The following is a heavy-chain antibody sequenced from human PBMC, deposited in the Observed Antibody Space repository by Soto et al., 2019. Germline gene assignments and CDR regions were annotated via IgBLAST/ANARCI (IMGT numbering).Heavy chain of an antibody. CDR1: GFTFSNAW. D-gene: IGHD5-12*01. CDR3: TTEGSGYDGGFDFDY. V-gene: IGHV3-15*01. CDR2: IKSKTDGWTR. J-gene: IGHJ4*02. Sequence: GGSLRLSCAASGFTFSNAWMSWVRQAPGKGLEWVGRIKSKTDGWTRDYAEPVKGRFTISRDDSKNSLYLQMNSLKTEYTAVYYWTTEGSGYDGGFDFDYWGQGTLGTVSS.